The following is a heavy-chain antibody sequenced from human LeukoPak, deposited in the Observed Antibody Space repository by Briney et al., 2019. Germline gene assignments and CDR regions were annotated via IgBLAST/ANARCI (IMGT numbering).Heavy chain of an antibody. Sequence: SETLSLTFTVSGGSIGSGDSYLSRIRQPPGEGLDWIGYIYYSGTTYYNTSLKSRLTISVDTSKNQFSLKLSSVTAADTAVYYCARNGYCSGGSCYSNNAFDIWGQGTMVTVSS. CDR1: GGSIGSGDSY. CDR2: IYYSGTT. J-gene: IGHJ3*02. V-gene: IGHV4-31*03. CDR3: ARNGYCSGGSCYSNNAFDI. D-gene: IGHD2-15*01.